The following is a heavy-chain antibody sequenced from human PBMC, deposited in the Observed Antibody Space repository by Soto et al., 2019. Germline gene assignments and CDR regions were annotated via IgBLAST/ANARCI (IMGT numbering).Heavy chain of an antibody. J-gene: IGHJ4*02. D-gene: IGHD1-26*01. CDR1: GFNFNGYA. CDR3: ATEDIGSHWGLLEFDY. Sequence: VQLVESGGGVVQPGRSLTLSCAASGFNFNGYAMHWVRQAPGKGLEWVAVLSYDGSNKKYADSVRGRFTISRDNSENTLYLQMNSLRPEDTALYFCATEDIGSHWGLLEFDYWGQGTPVTVSS. CDR2: LSYDGSNK. V-gene: IGHV3-30*03.